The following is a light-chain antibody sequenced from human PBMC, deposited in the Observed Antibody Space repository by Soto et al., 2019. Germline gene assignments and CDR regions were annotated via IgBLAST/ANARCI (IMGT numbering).Light chain of an antibody. CDR1: SSNIGAGYD. CDR3: QSYDSSSVV. CDR2: GNS. V-gene: IGLV1-40*01. Sequence: QSVLTQPPSVSGDPGQRVTISCTGSSSNIGAGYDVHWYQQLPGTAPKLLIYGNSNRPSGVPDRFSGSKSGTSASLAITGLQAEDEADYYCQSYDSSSVVFGGGTKLTVL. J-gene: IGLJ2*01.